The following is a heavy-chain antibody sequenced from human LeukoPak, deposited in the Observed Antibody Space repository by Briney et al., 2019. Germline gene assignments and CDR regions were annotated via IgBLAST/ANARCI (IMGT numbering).Heavy chain of an antibody. J-gene: IGHJ4*02. D-gene: IGHD3-3*01. CDR1: GGTFSSYA. CDR2: IIPILGIA. V-gene: IGHV1-69*04. Sequence: SVRVSCKASGGTFSSYAISWVRQAPGQGLEWMGRIIPILGIANYAQKFQGRVTITADKSTSTAYMELSSLRSEDTAVYYCASVLTIFGVVIIDGYWGQGTLVTVSS. CDR3: ASVLTIFGVVIIDGY.